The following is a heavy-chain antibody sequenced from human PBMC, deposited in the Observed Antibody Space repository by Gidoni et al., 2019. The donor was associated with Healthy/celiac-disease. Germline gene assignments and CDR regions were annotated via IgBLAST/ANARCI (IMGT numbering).Heavy chain of an antibody. CDR3: AREPLYYYGSGTQVLTDAFDI. D-gene: IGHD3-10*01. Sequence: QVQLVQSGAAVKKPGASVKVSCKASGYTFPGYYMHWVRQAPGQGLEWMGWINPNSGGTNYAQKFQGRVTMTRETSISTAYMELSRLRSDDTAVYYCAREPLYYYGSGTQVLTDAFDIWGQGTMVTVSS. V-gene: IGHV1-2*02. CDR1: GYTFPGYY. CDR2: INPNSGGT. J-gene: IGHJ3*02.